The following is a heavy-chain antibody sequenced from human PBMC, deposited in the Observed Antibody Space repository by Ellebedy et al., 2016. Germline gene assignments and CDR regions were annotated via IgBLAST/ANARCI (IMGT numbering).Heavy chain of an antibody. D-gene: IGHD2-15*01. CDR3: TRDGGWRGCSGGSCYSGY. J-gene: IGHJ4*02. Sequence: GGSLRLSXTASGFTFSDYRMSWFRQAPGKGLESVGFIRSKAYGGTTEYAASVKGRFSISRDDSKSIAYLQMNSLKTEDTAVYYCTRDGGWRGCSGGSCYSGYWGQGTLVTVSS. CDR1: GFTFSDYR. V-gene: IGHV3-49*03. CDR2: IRSKAYGGTT.